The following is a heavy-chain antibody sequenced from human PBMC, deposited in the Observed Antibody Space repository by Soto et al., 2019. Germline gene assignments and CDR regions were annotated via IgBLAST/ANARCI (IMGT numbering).Heavy chain of an antibody. J-gene: IGHJ6*02. D-gene: IGHD3-22*01. CDR2: IYYSGST. V-gene: IGHV4-59*05. CDR3: ARLPFVVLFFENYYYYVMDV. CDR1: GGSIGGFY. Sequence: PSETLSLTCTVSGGSIGGFYWSWIRQAPGKGLEWIGSIYYSGSTYYNPSLKSRVTISVDTSKNQFSLKLSSVTAADTAVYYCARLPFVVLFFENYYYYVMDVWGQGSSVPGSS.